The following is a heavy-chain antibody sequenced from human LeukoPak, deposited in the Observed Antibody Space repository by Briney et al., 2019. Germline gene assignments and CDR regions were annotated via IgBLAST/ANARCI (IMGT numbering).Heavy chain of an antibody. D-gene: IGHD3-10*01. V-gene: IGHV4-39*01. Sequence: PSETLSLTCTVSGDSISSSRLYWGWIRQPPGKGLEWIGSIYYSGSTYYNPSLKSRVTISVDTSRNQFSLKLTSVTAADTAVYYCAIHGGSHGSTSQIDYWGQGTLVTVSS. J-gene: IGHJ4*02. CDR2: IYYSGST. CDR1: GDSISSSRLY. CDR3: AIHGGSHGSTSQIDY.